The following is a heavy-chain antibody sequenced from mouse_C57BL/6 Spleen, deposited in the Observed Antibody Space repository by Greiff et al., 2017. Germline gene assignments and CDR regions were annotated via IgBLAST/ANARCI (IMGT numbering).Heavy chain of an antibody. Sequence: QVQLQQPGAELVKPGASVKMSCKASGYTFTSYWTTWVKQRPGQGLEWIGDIYPGSGSTNYNEKFKSKATLTVDTSSSTAYMQLSSLTSEDSAVYYCARRRYGSSYYAMDYWGQGTSVTVSS. D-gene: IGHD1-1*01. J-gene: IGHJ4*01. V-gene: IGHV1-55*01. CDR3: ARRRYGSSYYAMDY. CDR2: IYPGSGST. CDR1: GYTFTSYW.